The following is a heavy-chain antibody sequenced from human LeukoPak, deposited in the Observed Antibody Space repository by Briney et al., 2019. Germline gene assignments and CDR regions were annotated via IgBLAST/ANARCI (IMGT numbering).Heavy chain of an antibody. CDR2: IIPIFGTA. Sequence: GASVKVSCKASGGTFSSYAISWVRQAPGQGLEWMGGIIPIFGTANYAQKFQGRVTITADESTSTAYMELSSLRSEDTAVYYCASFGKRYCSSTSCLDCWGQGTLVTVSS. V-gene: IGHV1-69*01. D-gene: IGHD2-2*01. J-gene: IGHJ4*02. CDR1: GGTFSSYA. CDR3: ASFGKRYCSSTSCLDC.